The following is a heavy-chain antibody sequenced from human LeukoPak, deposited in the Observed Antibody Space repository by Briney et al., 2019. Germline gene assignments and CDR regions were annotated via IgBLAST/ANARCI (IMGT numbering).Heavy chain of an antibody. V-gene: IGHV1-8*03. CDR1: GYTFTSYG. Sequence: ASVKVSCKASGYTFTSYGISWVRQAPGQGLEWMGWMNPNSGNTGYAQKFQGRVTITRNTSISTAYMELSSLRSEDTAVYYCARGRRSSSWSKDAFDIWGQGTMVTVSS. CDR2: MNPNSGNT. J-gene: IGHJ3*02. D-gene: IGHD6-13*01. CDR3: ARGRRSSSWSKDAFDI.